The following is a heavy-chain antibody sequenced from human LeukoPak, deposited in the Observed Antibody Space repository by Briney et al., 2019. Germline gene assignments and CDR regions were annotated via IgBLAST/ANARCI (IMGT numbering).Heavy chain of an antibody. CDR1: GFAVSSNY. CDR3: AKVKGGYGEGYFDY. D-gene: IGHD3-10*01. V-gene: IGHV3-53*01. Sequence: GGSLRLSCAASGFAVSSNYMSWVRQAPGKGLEWVSVIYRDGRTYYGDSVKGRFTISRDISKNTLFLQMTSLTAEDTALYYCAKVKGGYGEGYFDYWGQGSLVTVSS. CDR2: IYRDGRT. J-gene: IGHJ4*02.